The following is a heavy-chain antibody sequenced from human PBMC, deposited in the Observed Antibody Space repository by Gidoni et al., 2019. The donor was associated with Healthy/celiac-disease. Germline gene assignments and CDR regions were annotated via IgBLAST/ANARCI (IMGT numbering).Heavy chain of an antibody. CDR2: INHSGST. Sequence: QVQLQQWRAGLLKPSETLSLTCAVYGGSFSGYYWSWIRQHPGKGLEWIGEINHSGSTNYNPSRKSRVTISVDTSKNQFSLKLSSVTAADTAVYYCARVTRYYFDYWGQGTLVTVSS. J-gene: IGHJ4*02. V-gene: IGHV4-34*01. CDR1: GGSFSGYY. CDR3: ARVTRYYFDY.